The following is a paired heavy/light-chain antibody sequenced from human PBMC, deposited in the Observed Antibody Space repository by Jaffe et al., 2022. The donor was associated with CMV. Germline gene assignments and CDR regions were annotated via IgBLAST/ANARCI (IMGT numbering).Light chain of an antibody. Sequence: QSALTQPASVSGSPGQSVTISCTGTTSDVGNYNLVSWYRQYPGKAPQLLIYEVTKRPSGVSHRFSGSKSGNTASLTISGLQAEDETDYYCYSYVGNNVYVFGTGTKVTVL. J-gene: IGLJ1*01. CDR2: EVT. CDR3: YSYVGNNVYV. V-gene: IGLV2-23*02. CDR1: TSDVGNYNL.
Heavy chain of an antibody. CDR2: IIFISGMT. V-gene: IGHV1-69*09. Sequence: QVLLVQSGAEVKRPGSSVKVSCESSGLTQSHHAITWVRQAPGQGLEWMGRIIFISGMTHYAQRFQTRVTMTADKSRSTTYMELSSLTSEDTAIYYCVRSTYCAGTNCYYDSFTWLDPWGQGTLVTVSP. CDR3: VRSTYCAGTNCYYDSFTWLDP. J-gene: IGHJ5*02. CDR1: GLTQSHHA. D-gene: IGHD2-21*01.